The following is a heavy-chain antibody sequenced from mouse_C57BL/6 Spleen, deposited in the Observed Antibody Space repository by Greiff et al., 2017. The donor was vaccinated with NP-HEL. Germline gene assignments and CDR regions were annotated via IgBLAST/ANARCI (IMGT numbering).Heavy chain of an antibody. V-gene: IGHV1-59*01. CDR1: GYTFTSYW. D-gene: IGHD1-1*01. CDR3: ARDYGSSYEGDY. Sequence: QVQLQQPGAELVRPGTSVKLSCKASGYTFTSYWMHWVKQRPGQGLEWIGVIDPSDSYTNYNQKFKGKATLTVDTSSSTAYMQLSSLTSEDSAVYYCARDYGSSYEGDYWGQGTTLTVSS. CDR2: IDPSDSYT. J-gene: IGHJ2*01.